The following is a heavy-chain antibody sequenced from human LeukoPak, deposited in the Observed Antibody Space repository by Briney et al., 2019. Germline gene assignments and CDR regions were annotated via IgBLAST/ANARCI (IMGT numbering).Heavy chain of an antibody. D-gene: IGHD2-2*01. Sequence: ASVKVSCKASGYTFTGYYMHWVRQAPGQGLEWMGWINPNSGGTNYAQKFQGRVTMTRDTSISTAYMELSRLRSDDTAVYYCARGFDIVVVPAALNFDYWGQGTLVTVSS. J-gene: IGHJ4*02. CDR3: ARGFDIVVVPAALNFDY. CDR1: GYTFTGYY. CDR2: INPNSGGT. V-gene: IGHV1-2*02.